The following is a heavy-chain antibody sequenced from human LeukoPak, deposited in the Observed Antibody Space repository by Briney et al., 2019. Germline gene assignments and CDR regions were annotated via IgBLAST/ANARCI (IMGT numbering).Heavy chain of an antibody. J-gene: IGHJ5*02. CDR1: GYTFTGYY. Sequence: ASVKVSCKASGYTFTGYYMHWVRQAPGQGLEWMGWINPNSGGTNYAQKFQGRVTMTRDTSISTAYMELSRLRSDDTAVYYCARDPFTYGSGSYYEPNWFDPWGQGTLVTVSS. CDR3: ARDPFTYGSGSYYEPNWFDP. D-gene: IGHD3-10*01. V-gene: IGHV1-2*02. CDR2: INPNSGGT.